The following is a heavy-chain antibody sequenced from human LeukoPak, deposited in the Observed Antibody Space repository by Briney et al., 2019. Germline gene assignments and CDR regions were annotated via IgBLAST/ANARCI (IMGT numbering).Heavy chain of an antibody. V-gene: IGHV1-2*02. CDR2: INPNTGGT. D-gene: IGHD3-22*01. Sequence: ASVKVSCKASGFIFTAYYIHWVRQAPGQGLEWMGYINPNTGGTFYAPNFQGRVTVTRDTSISTAYMDLNGLTSDDTAVYYCATYYDSGVHAFHIWGQGTMVTVSS. CDR1: GFIFTAYY. J-gene: IGHJ3*02. CDR3: ATYYDSGVHAFHI.